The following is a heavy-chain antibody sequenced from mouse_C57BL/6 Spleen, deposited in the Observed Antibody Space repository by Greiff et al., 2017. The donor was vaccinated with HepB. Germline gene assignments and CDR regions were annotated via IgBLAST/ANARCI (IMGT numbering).Heavy chain of an antibody. Sequence: EVKLQESGGGLVKPGGSLKLSCAASGFTFSDYGMHWVRQAPEKGLEWVAYISSGSSTIYYADTVKGRFTISRDNAKNTLFLQMTSLRSEDTAMYYCARRDSVYWYFDVWGTGTTVTVSS. V-gene: IGHV5-17*01. CDR3: ARRDSVYWYFDV. CDR1: GFTFSDYG. CDR2: ISSGSSTI. J-gene: IGHJ1*03.